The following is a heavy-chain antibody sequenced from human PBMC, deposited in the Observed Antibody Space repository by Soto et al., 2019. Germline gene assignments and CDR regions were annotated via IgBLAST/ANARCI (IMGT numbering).Heavy chain of an antibody. CDR1: GFTFSDYA. CDR2: VSHDGRNT. CDR3: AKGGRKWLVTSDFNY. D-gene: IGHD6-19*01. Sequence: VQLVESGGGVVQPGRSLRLSCAASGFTFSDYAMHWVRQAPGKGLEWVAVVSHDGRNTHYADSVKGRFTISRDSSKNTDSLEMTSLRAEDTAVYYCAKGGRKWLVTSDFNYWGQGALVTVSS. V-gene: IGHV3-30*18. J-gene: IGHJ4*02.